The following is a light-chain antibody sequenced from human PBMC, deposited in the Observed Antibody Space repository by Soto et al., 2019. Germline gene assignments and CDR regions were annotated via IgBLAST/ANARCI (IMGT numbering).Light chain of an antibody. CDR1: QSVSSSY. CDR2: GAS. CDR3: QQYGRWWT. V-gene: IGKV3-20*01. Sequence: EIVLTQSPGTLSLSPGERATLSCRASQSVSSSYLAWYQQKPGQAPRLLIYGASSRATAIPDRFSGSGSGTDFTLTISRLEPEDFAVYYCQQYGRWWTFGQGTKVEIK. J-gene: IGKJ1*01.